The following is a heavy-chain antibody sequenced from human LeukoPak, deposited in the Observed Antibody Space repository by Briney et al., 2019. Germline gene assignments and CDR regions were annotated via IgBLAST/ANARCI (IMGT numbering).Heavy chain of an antibody. CDR2: IIPVFGTA. V-gene: IGHV1-69*13. D-gene: IGHD3-16*02. J-gene: IGHJ3*02. CDR3: ARDLSNAFDI. Sequence: ASVKVSCKASGGTFSSYAISWVRQAPGQGLEWMGGIIPVFGTANYAQKFQGRVTITADESTSTAYMELSSLRSEDTAVYYCARDLSNAFDIWGQGTMVTVSS. CDR1: GGTFSSYA.